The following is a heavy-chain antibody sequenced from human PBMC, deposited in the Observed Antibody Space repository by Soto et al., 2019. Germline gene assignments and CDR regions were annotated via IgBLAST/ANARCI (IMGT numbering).Heavy chain of an antibody. CDR1: GGSFSGYY. CDR2: INHSGST. CDR3: ARWRGYDFWSGYYYYGMDV. V-gene: IGHV4-34*01. Sequence: SETLSLTCAVYGGSFSGYYWSWIRQPPGKGLEWIGEINHSGSTNYNPSLKSRVTISVDTSKNQFSLKLSSVTAADTAVYYCARWRGYDFWSGYYYYGMDVWGQGTTVTVSS. J-gene: IGHJ6*02. D-gene: IGHD3-3*01.